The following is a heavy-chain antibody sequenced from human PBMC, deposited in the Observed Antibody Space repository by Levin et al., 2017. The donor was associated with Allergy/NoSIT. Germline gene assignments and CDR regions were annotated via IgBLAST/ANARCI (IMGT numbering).Heavy chain of an antibody. J-gene: IGHJ4*02. CDR1: GYTFTGHF. V-gene: IGHV1-2*02. Sequence: GESLKISCKASGYTFTGHFMHWVRQAPGQGLEWMGWINPNSGGTNYAQKFQGRVTMTRDTSISTAYMELSRLRSDDTAVYYCARGFRASGYSWGQGTLVTVSS. D-gene: IGHD3-22*01. CDR2: INPNSGGT. CDR3: ARGFRASGYS.